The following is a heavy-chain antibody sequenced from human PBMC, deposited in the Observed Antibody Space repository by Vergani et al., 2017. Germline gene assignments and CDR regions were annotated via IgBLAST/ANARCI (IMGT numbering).Heavy chain of an antibody. Sequence: EVQLLESGGGLVQPGGSLRLSCAASGFTFSNYAMSWVRQAPGKGLEWVSAISNTGGSTYYADSVKGRFTISRDSSKNTLYLQMNILRAEDTAVYYCARGAGLLWFGELSHPPHDPWGQGTLVTVSS. V-gene: IGHV3-23*01. CDR3: ARGAGLLWFGELSHPPHDP. J-gene: IGHJ5*02. CDR2: ISNTGGST. D-gene: IGHD3-10*01. CDR1: GFTFSNYA.